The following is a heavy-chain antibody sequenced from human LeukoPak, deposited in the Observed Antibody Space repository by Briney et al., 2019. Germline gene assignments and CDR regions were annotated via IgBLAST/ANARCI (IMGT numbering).Heavy chain of an antibody. CDR1: GFAFSSYW. D-gene: IGHD3-10*01. Sequence: PGGSLRLSCAASGFAFSSYWMTWVRQAPGKGLEWVANIKQDGSEKYYVDSVKGRFIISRDNAKNSLYLQMNSLRAEDTAVYFCARDSTPRGFDPWGQGTLVTVSS. J-gene: IGHJ5*02. CDR2: IKQDGSEK. CDR3: ARDSTPRGFDP. V-gene: IGHV3-7*05.